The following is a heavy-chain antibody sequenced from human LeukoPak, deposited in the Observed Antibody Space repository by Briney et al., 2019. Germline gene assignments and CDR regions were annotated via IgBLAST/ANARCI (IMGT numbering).Heavy chain of an antibody. CDR2: ISWNSGSI. J-gene: IGHJ4*02. CDR1: GFTFDDYA. D-gene: IGHD6-13*01. V-gene: IGHV3-9*01. CDR3: AKQVLYSGYSSSWWLDY. Sequence: GGSLRLSCAASGFTFDDYAMHWVRQAPGKGLEWVSGISWNSGSIGYADSVKGRFTISRDNAKNSLYLQMNSLRAEDTALYYCAKQVLYSGYSSSWWLDYWGQGTLVTVSS.